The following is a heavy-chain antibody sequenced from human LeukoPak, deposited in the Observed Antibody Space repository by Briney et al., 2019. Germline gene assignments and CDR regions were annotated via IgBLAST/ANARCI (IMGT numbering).Heavy chain of an antibody. CDR3: ARERGDVVVTTRGLDY. CDR2: ISTSGSYI. J-gene: IGHJ4*02. D-gene: IGHD2-21*02. CDR1: GFTFSSYS. Sequence: GGSLKLSCAASGFTFSSYSMNWVRQAPGKGLEWVSSISTSGSYIYYADSVKGRFTISRDNATNSLSLQMNSLRAEDTAVYYCARERGDVVVTTRGLDYWGQGTLVTVSS. V-gene: IGHV3-21*01.